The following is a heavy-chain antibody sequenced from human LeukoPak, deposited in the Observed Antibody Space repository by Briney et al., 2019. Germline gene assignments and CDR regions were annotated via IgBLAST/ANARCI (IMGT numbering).Heavy chain of an antibody. CDR2: IYSGGSI. CDR3: ARDKDYGEQLGY. V-gene: IGHV3-53*01. D-gene: IGHD4-17*01. J-gene: IGHJ4*02. CDR1: GSTVSSNH. Sequence: GGSLRLSCAASGSTVSSNHMTWVRQAPGKGLEWVSVIYSGGSIYYADPVKGRFTISRDTSKNTLYLQMNTLRAEDTAVYYCARDKDYGEQLGYWGQGTLVTVSS.